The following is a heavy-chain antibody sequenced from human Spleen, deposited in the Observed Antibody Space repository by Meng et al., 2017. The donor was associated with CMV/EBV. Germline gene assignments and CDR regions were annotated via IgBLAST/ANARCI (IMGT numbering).Heavy chain of an antibody. J-gene: IGHJ3*02. CDR3: ARDTGYYGSGSYYNEHAFDI. CDR2: INPSGGST. V-gene: IGHV1-46*01. CDR1: GYTFTSYY. D-gene: IGHD3-10*01. Sequence: ASVKVSCKASGYTFTSYYMHWVRQAPGQGLEWMGIINPSGGSTSYAQKFQGRVTMTRDTSTSTLYMELSSLRSEDTAVYYCARDTGYYGSGSYYNEHAFDIWGQGTMVTVSS.